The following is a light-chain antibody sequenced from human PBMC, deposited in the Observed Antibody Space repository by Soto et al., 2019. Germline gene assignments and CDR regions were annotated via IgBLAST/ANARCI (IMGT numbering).Light chain of an antibody. V-gene: IGKV3-20*01. CDR1: QSISSDY. Sequence: EIALTQSPGPLSLSPGERATLSCRSSQSISSDYLAWYQQKPGQVPRLIMSAASSRATGIPDRFSGSGSGTDFTLTISRLEPEDVAVYYCQQSSRSPVTFGQGTRLEIK. J-gene: IGKJ5*01. CDR2: AAS. CDR3: QQSSRSPVT.